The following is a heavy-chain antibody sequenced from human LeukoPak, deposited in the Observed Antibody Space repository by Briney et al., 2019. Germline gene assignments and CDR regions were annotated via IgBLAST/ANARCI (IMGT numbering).Heavy chain of an antibody. Sequence: SETLSLTCAVYGGSFSGYYWSWIRQPPGKGLEWIGEINHSGSTNYNPSLKSRVTTSVDTSKNQFSLKLSSVTAADTAVYYCARGLRYYDILTGYSGSQIDYWGQGTLVTVSS. CDR3: ARGLRYYDILTGYSGSQIDY. D-gene: IGHD3-9*01. J-gene: IGHJ4*02. V-gene: IGHV4-34*01. CDR2: INHSGST. CDR1: GGSFSGYY.